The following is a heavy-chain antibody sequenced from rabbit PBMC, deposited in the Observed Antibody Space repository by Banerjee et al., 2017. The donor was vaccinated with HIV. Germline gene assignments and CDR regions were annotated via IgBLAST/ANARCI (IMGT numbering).Heavy chain of an antibody. Sequence: QEQLVESGGGLVKPEGSLTLTCKASGFDLSNTYWICWVRQAPGKGLEWIGCIYTGDGTTYYASWVNGRFSISKTSSTTVSLQMTTLTAADTATYFCARSYAGYADTSLNLWGQGTLVTVS. D-gene: IGHD4-2*01. CDR1: GFDLSNTYW. CDR2: IYTGDGTT. J-gene: IGHJ4*01. CDR3: ARSYAGYADTSLNL. V-gene: IGHV1S45*01.